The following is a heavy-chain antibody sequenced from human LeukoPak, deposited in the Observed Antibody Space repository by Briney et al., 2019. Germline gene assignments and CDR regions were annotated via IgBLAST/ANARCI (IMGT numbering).Heavy chain of an antibody. CDR3: AKDPYGGTYPSYFDY. V-gene: IGHV3-30*02. J-gene: IGHJ4*02. CDR1: GFTLSSYG. D-gene: IGHD1-26*01. Sequence: GGSLRLSCAASGFTLSSYGMNWVRQAPSKGLDWVAFLRYDGSTAFYEDSVKGRFTISRDSSKNTLYLQMNSLTPADTAIYYCAKDPYGGTYPSYFDYWGQGTLVTVSS. CDR2: LRYDGSTA.